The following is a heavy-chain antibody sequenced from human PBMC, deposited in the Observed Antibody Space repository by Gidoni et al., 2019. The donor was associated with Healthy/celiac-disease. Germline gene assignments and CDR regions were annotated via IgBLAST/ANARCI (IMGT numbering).Heavy chain of an antibody. CDR3: AHSYFRGGSGSPNFDY. Sequence: QITLKESGPTLVKPTQTLTLTCTFSGFSLSTSGVGVGWIRQPPGKALESLALVYGDDDKRYSPSLKSRLTITKDTSKNQVVLTMTNMDPVDTATYYCAHSYFRGGSGSPNFDYWGQGTLVTVSS. CDR2: VYGDDDK. J-gene: IGHJ4*02. D-gene: IGHD3-10*01. CDR1: GFSLSTSGVG. V-gene: IGHV2-5*02.